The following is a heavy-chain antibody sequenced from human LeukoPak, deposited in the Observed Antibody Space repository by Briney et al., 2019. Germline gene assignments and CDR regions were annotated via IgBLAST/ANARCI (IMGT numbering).Heavy chain of an antibody. V-gene: IGHV5-51*01. J-gene: IGHJ4*02. D-gene: IGHD3-22*01. CDR1: GYSFTSYW. CDR3: ARSVGYHDSSGYPFDY. CDR2: IYPGDSDT. Sequence: GESLKISCKGFGYSFTSYWIGWVRQMPGKGLEWMGIIYPGDSDTRYSPSFQGQVTISADKSISTAYLQWSSLKASDIAMYYCARSVGYHDSSGYPFDYWGQGTLVTVSS.